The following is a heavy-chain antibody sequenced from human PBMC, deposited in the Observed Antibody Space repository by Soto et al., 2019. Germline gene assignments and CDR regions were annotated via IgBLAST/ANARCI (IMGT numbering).Heavy chain of an antibody. CDR1: GGSISSGNFY. CDR3: ARGTPLDC. CDR2: IYNAGGT. Sequence: PSETLSLTCSVSGGSISSGNFYWSWIRQPLGKGLEWIGYIYNAGGTSYNPSLKSRLSISADTSKNQFFLRLTSVTAADTAVYYCARGTPLDCCGQGTLVTVSS. V-gene: IGHV4-30-4*01. J-gene: IGHJ4*02.